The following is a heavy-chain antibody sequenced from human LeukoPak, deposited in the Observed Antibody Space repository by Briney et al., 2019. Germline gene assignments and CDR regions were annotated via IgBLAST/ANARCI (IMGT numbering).Heavy chain of an antibody. CDR1: GFTFSNYA. V-gene: IGHV3-64*01. J-gene: IGHJ6*02. Sequence: GGSLRLSCAASGFTFSNYAMHWGRQAPGKGLEYVSTISSNGVSTYYANSVKGRFTISRDNSKNTLYLQMGSLRAEDMAVYYCAGGPPDYYYYGMDVWGQGTTVTVSS. CDR2: ISSNGVST. CDR3: AGGPPDYYYYGMDV.